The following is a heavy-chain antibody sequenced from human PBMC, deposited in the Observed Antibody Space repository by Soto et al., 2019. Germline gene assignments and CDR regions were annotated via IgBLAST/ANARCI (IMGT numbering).Heavy chain of an antibody. CDR3: ASNYAYAEGYYWYGIDV. CDR2: ISSYGSET. J-gene: IGHJ6*02. Sequence: GGSLRLSCAASGFTFSRYWMHWVRQAPGNGLVWVSRISSYGSETHYADSVKGRFTISRDNAKNTLYLQMKSLRADDTAVYYCASNYAYAEGYYWYGIDVWGQGTTVTVSS. V-gene: IGHV3-74*01. CDR1: GFTFSRYW. D-gene: IGHD3-16*01.